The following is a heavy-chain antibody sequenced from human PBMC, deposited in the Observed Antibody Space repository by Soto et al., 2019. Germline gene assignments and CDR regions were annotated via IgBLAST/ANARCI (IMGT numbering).Heavy chain of an antibody. CDR3: VKQDGYSYAFDI. CDR2: ISSNGGST. V-gene: IGHV3-64D*06. J-gene: IGHJ3*02. D-gene: IGHD5-18*01. Sequence: GGSLRLSCSASGFTFSSYAMHWVRQAPGKGLEYVSAISSNGGSTYYADSVKGRFTISRDNSKNTLYLQMSSLRAEDTAVYYCVKQDGYSYAFDIWGQGTMVNVSS. CDR1: GFTFSSYA.